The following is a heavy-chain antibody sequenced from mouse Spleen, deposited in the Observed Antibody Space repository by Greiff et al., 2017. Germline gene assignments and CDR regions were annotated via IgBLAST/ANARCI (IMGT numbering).Heavy chain of an antibody. CDR3: ARPGMVTYYYAMDY. V-gene: IGHV5-12*02. Sequence: EVKLVESGGGLVQPGGSLKLSCATSGFTFSDYYMYWVRQTPEKRLEWVAYISNGGGSTYYPDTVKGRFTISRDNAKNTLYLQMSRLKSEDTAMYYCARPGMVTYYYAMDYWGQGTSVTVSS. CDR1: GFTFSDYY. D-gene: IGHD2-3*01. J-gene: IGHJ4*01. CDR2: ISNGGGST.